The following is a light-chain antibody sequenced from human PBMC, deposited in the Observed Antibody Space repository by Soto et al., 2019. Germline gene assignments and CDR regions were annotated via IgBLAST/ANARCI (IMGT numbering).Light chain of an antibody. V-gene: IGLV2-14*01. J-gene: IGLJ2*01. CDR2: EVT. CDR3: SSYRGSSNFT. CDR1: SNDVGAYDY. Sequence: QSALTQPASVSGSPGQSITISCTGTSNDVGAYDYVSWYQQHPGKAPKLIIYEVTYRPSGVSNRFSGSQSGNTASLTISGLQAEDEADYYCSSYRGSSNFTFGGGTKVTGL.